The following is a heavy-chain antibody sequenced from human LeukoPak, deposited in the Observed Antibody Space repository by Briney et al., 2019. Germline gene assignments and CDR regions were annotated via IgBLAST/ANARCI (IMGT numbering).Heavy chain of an antibody. D-gene: IGHD1-26*01. CDR2: IYHSGST. CDR1: GFTFSSYAM. CDR3: ARSEWEKEQHY. V-gene: IGHV4-4*02. Sequence: GSLRLSCAASGFTFSSYAMSWVRQSPGKGLEWIGEIYHSGSTNYNPSLKSRVTISVDKSKNQFSLKLSSVTAADTAVYYCARSEWEKEQHYWGQGTLVTVSS. J-gene: IGHJ4*02.